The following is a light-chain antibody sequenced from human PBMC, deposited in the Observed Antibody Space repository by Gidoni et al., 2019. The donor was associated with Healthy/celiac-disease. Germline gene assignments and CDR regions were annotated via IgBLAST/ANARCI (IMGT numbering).Light chain of an antibody. CDR2: GAS. CDR3: QQYNNWPRT. CDR1: QSVSSN. J-gene: IGKJ1*01. Sequence: EIVMTQSPATLPVSPGERATLSCRASQSVSSNLAWYQQKPGQAPRLLIYGASTRATSIPARFSGSGSGTEFTLTISSLQSEDFAVYYCQQYNNWPRTFGQXTKVEIK. V-gene: IGKV3-15*01.